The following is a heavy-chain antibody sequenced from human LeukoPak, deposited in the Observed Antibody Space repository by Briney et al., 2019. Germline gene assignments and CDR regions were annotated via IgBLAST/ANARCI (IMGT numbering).Heavy chain of an antibody. J-gene: IGHJ4*02. D-gene: IGHD5-24*01. CDR2: IYHSGST. CDR1: GGSISSGGYY. V-gene: IGHV4-30-2*01. CDR3: ARALDGYNPFDY. Sequence: SETLSLTCTVSGGSISSGGYYWSWIRQPPGKGLEWIGYIYHSGSTYYNPSLKSRVTISVDTSKNQFSLKLSSVTAADTAVYYCARALDGYNPFDYWGQGTLATVSS.